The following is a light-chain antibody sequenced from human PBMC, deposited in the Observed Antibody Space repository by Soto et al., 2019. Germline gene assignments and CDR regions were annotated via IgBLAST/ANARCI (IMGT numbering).Light chain of an antibody. V-gene: IGLV2-14*01. J-gene: IGLJ1*01. CDR1: SSDVGGYDY. Sequence: QSALTQPASVSGSPGQSITMSCTGTSSDVGGYDYVSWYQQHPGEVPKLIIFEVSSRPAWISNRFSASKSGNTASLTISGLQAEDEADYYCSSYTTSSSYAFGTGTKVTVL. CDR2: EVS. CDR3: SSYTTSSSYA.